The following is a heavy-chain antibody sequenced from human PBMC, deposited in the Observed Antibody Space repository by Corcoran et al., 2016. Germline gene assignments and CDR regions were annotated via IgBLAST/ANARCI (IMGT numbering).Heavy chain of an antibody. D-gene: IGHD6-13*01. Sequence: QVQLVQSGAEVKKPGASVKVSCKASGYTFTGYYMHWVRQAPGQGLEWMGWINPNSGGTNYAQKFQGRVTMTSDTSISTAYMELSRLRADDTAVYYCARDPPRSSSWYSGYDYWGQGTLVTVSS. V-gene: IGHV1-2*02. CDR3: ARDPPRSSSWYSGYDY. CDR1: GYTFTGYY. J-gene: IGHJ4*02. CDR2: INPNSGGT.